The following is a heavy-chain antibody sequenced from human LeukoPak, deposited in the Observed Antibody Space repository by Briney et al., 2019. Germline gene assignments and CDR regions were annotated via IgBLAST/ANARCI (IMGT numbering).Heavy chain of an antibody. CDR1: GGTFSSYA. Sequence: SVKVSCKASGGTFSSYAISWVRQAPGQGLEWMGRIIPIFGTANYAQRFQGRVTITTDESTSTAYMELSSLRSEDTAVYYCARDPGRFGYNWFDPWGQGTLVTVSS. D-gene: IGHD3-16*01. J-gene: IGHJ5*02. CDR2: IIPIFGTA. CDR3: ARDPGRFGYNWFDP. V-gene: IGHV1-69*05.